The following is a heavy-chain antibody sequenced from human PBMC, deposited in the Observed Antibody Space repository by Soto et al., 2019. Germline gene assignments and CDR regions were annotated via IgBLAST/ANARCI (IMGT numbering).Heavy chain of an antibody. V-gene: IGHV1-69*13. CDR2: IIPIFGTA. D-gene: IGHD3-22*01. Sequence: ASGKVSCKASGGTFSSYAISWVRQAPGQGLEWMGGIIPIFGTANYAQKFQGRVTITADESTSTAYMELSSLRSEDTAVYYCATGEYYYDSSGYYRYGMDVWGQGTTVTVSS. CDR1: GGTFSSYA. CDR3: ATGEYYYDSSGYYRYGMDV. J-gene: IGHJ6*02.